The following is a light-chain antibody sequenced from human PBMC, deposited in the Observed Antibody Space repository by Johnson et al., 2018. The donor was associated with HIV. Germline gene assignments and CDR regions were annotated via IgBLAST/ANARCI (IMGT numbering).Light chain of an antibody. CDR3: GTWDSSLLNV. Sequence: QSVLTHPPSVSAAPGQKVTISCSGSSSNIGNNYVSWYQQLPGTAPKLLIYENNKRPSGIPDRFSGSKSGTSATLGITGLQTGDEADYYCGTWDSSLLNVFGTGTKVTVL. V-gene: IGLV1-51*02. J-gene: IGLJ1*01. CDR1: SSNIGNNY. CDR2: ENN.